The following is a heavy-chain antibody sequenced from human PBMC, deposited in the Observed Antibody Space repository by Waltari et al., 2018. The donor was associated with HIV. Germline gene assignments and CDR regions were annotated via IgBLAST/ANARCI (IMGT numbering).Heavy chain of an antibody. CDR3: SRDTFGEYDY. CDR1: GSTVSSDW. J-gene: IGHJ4*02. Sequence: EVQLVQSGGSLIKPGWSLRLSCAASGSTVSSDWMHWVRQTPGKGLVWVSRINIDGSRIDYADSVRGRFTISRDSAKNTLSLQMNSLTEEDTAVYYCSRDTFGEYDYWGQGTLVTVSS. D-gene: IGHD3-10*01. CDR2: INIDGSRI. V-gene: IGHV3-74*01.